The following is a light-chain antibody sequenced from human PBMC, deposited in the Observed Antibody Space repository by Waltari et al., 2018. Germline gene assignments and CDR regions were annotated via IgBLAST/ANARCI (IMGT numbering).Light chain of an antibody. CDR1: SGYSSNV. CDR3: QTWGHGTWV. CDR2: VNSDGSH. J-gene: IGLJ3*02. Sequence: LVLTQSPSASASLGASVKLTCTLSSGYSSNVIAWLQQQPGKGPRYLMKVNSDGSHRKGDDIPDRFSASKSGTECQLTISSLQSEDEADYFCQTWGHGTWVFGGGTKLTVL. V-gene: IGLV4-69*01.